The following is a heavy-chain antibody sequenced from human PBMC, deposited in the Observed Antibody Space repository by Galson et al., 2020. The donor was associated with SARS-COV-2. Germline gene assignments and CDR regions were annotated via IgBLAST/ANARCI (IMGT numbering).Heavy chain of an antibody. CDR2: IYSGGST. CDR3: AKEGYCSSTSCPRGNGMDV. J-gene: IGHJ6*02. Sequence: GGSLRLSCAASGFTFSSFAMSWVRQAPGKGLEWVSVIYSGGSTYYADSVKGRFTISRDNSKNTLYLQMNSLRAEDTAVYYCAKEGYCSSTSCPRGNGMDVLGQGATVTVSS. V-gene: IGHV3-23*03. CDR1: GFTFSSFA. D-gene: IGHD2-2*01.